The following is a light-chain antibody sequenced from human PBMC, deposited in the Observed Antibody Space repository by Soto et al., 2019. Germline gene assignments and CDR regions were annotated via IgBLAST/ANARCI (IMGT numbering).Light chain of an antibody. CDR3: QQYDNLPMT. V-gene: IGKV1-33*01. J-gene: IGKJ5*01. Sequence: DIQMTQSPSSLSASVGDRVTITCQASQDISNYLNWYQQKPGKAPKLLIYDASNLGTGVPSRFSGSGSATDFTFTISSLQPEDIATYYCQQYDNLPMTFGLGTRLEIK. CDR1: QDISNY. CDR2: DAS.